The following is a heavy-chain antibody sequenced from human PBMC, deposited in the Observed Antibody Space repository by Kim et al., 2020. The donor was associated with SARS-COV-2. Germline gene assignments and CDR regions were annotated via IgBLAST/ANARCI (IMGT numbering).Heavy chain of an antibody. CDR1: GGSISSSSYY. V-gene: IGHV4-39*01. D-gene: IGHD6-19*01. CDR2: IYYSGST. J-gene: IGHJ5*02. CDR3: ARPADSSGWSKNFWFDP. Sequence: SETLSLTCTVSGGSISSSSYYWGWIRQPPGKGLEWIGSIYYSGSTYYNPSLKSRVTISVDTSKNQFSLKLSSVTAADTAVYYCARPADSSGWSKNFWFDPWGQGTLVTVSS.